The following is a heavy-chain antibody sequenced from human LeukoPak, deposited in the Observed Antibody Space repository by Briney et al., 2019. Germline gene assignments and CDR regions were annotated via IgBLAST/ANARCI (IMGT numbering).Heavy chain of an antibody. Sequence: GGSLGLSCAASGFTFSSYSMNWVRQAPGKGLEWVSSISSSSSYIYYADSVKGRFTISRDNAKNSLYLQMNSLRAEDTAVYYCARTVTTGYYYGMDVWGQGTTVTVSS. CDR3: ARTVTTGYYYGMDV. J-gene: IGHJ6*02. V-gene: IGHV3-21*01. CDR1: GFTFSSYS. CDR2: ISSSSSYI. D-gene: IGHD4-17*01.